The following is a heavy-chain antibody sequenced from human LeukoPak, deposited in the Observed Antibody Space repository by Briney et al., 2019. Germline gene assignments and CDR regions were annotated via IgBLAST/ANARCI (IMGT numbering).Heavy chain of an antibody. CDR3: ARRVGLLPPGDY. Sequence: SETLSLTCAVYGGSFSGYYWSWIRQPPGKGLEWIGEINHSGSTNYNPSLKSRVTISVDTSKNQFSLKLSSVTAADTAVYYCARRVGLLPPGDYWGQGTLVTVSS. J-gene: IGHJ4*02. D-gene: IGHD2-15*01. CDR1: GGSFSGYY. CDR2: INHSGST. V-gene: IGHV4-34*01.